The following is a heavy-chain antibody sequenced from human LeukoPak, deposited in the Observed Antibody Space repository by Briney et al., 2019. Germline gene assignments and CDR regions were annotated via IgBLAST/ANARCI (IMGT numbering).Heavy chain of an antibody. CDR2: IDTVNGNT. D-gene: IGHD3-16*02. J-gene: IGHJ5*02. CDR1: GYTFTTYG. Sequence: GASVTVSCKASGYTFTTYGLHWERQAPGQRREWLGWIDTVNGNTRYSQNFQGRVTITRDTSAETAYMELTSLRSEDTALYYCARDRLGRGELSPPDHWGQGTLVTVSS. V-gene: IGHV1-3*04. CDR3: ARDRLGRGELSPPDH.